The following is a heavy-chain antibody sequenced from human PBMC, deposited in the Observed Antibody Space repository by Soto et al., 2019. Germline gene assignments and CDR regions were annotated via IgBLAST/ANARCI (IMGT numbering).Heavy chain of an antibody. J-gene: IGHJ3*02. V-gene: IGHV3-23*01. CDR1: GFTFSSYA. CDR3: VKLRTDWVNDAFEM. D-gene: IGHD3-9*01. CDR2: ISRTGENT. Sequence: EVQLLESGGGLVQPGGSLRLSCEASGFTFSSYAMSWVRQAPGKGLEWVSAISRTGENTHYADSVKGRFTISRDNSKITLYLQMNSLRAEDTAVYYCVKLRTDWVNDAFEMRGQGTMVTVSS.